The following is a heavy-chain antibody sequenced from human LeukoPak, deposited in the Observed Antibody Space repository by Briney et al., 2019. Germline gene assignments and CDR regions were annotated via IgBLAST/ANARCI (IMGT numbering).Heavy chain of an antibody. J-gene: IGHJ2*01. CDR1: GYTFTGHY. Sequence: ASVNVSCKASGYTFTGHYMHWVRQAPGQGPEWMAWINLNSGDTNYAQKFQGRVTLTRDASIGTAYMEMNRLTYDDTAIYYCARDVYTSGWRYFDLWGHGTLVTVSS. D-gene: IGHD6-19*01. CDR2: INLNSGDT. V-gene: IGHV1-2*02. CDR3: ARDVYTSGWRYFDL.